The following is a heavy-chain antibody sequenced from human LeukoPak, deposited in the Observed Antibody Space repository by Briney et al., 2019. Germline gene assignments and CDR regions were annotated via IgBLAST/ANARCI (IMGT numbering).Heavy chain of an antibody. D-gene: IGHD6-13*01. J-gene: IGHJ6*03. V-gene: IGHV3-30*02. CDR2: IRYDGSNK. CDR1: GFTFSSYG. CDR3: AKVAAAGTTRYYYYMDV. Sequence: GGSLRLSCAASGFTFSSYGMHWVRQAPGKGLEWVAFIRYDGSNKYYADSVKGRFTISRDNSKNTLYLQMNSLRAEDTAVYYCAKVAAAGTTRYYYYMDVWGKGTTVTVSS.